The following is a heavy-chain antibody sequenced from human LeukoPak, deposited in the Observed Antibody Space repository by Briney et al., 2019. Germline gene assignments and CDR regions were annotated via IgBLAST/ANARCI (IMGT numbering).Heavy chain of an antibody. CDR2: IYHSGST. Sequence: SETLSLTCIVSGGSISRSTYYWGWIRQPPGKGLEWIGSIYHSGSTYYKPSLKSRVTISVDTSKNQFSLKLSSVTAADTAVYYCARAFYSSSWYHKEDFFDYWGQGTPVTVSS. J-gene: IGHJ4*02. CDR1: GGSISRSTYY. CDR3: ARAFYSSSWYHKEDFFDY. V-gene: IGHV4-39*07. D-gene: IGHD6-13*01.